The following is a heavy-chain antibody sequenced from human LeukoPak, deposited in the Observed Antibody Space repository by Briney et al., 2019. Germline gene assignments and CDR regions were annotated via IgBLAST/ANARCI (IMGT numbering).Heavy chain of an antibody. CDR1: GYTFTSYG. J-gene: IGHJ4*02. CDR2: ISAYNGNT. Sequence: ASVKVSCKASGYTFTSYGISWVRQAPGQGLEWMGWISAYNGNTNYAQKLQGRVTMTTDTSTSTAYMELRSLRSDDTAVYYCARDREPKGQWLVREPDYWGQGTLVTVSS. V-gene: IGHV1-18*01. D-gene: IGHD6-19*01. CDR3: ARDREPKGQWLVREPDY.